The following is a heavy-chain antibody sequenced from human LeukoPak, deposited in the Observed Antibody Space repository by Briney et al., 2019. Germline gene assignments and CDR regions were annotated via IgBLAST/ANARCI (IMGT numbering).Heavy chain of an antibody. J-gene: IGHJ4*02. Sequence: GGSLRLSCAVSGFTFRNYGMSWVRQAPGKGLEWVSAISGSGDSTYYTDSVKGRFTISRDNDKNTLYLQMSSLRDEDTAVYYCAKEGDSRPGDYWGQGTLVTVSS. V-gene: IGHV3-23*01. D-gene: IGHD3-22*01. CDR2: ISGSGDST. CDR3: AKEGDSRPGDY. CDR1: GFTFRNYG.